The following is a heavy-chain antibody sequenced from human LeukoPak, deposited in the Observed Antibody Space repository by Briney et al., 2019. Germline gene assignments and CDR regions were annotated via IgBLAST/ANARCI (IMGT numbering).Heavy chain of an antibody. D-gene: IGHD6-19*01. CDR1: GFTFNTFD. Sequence: PGGSLRLSCAASGFTFNTFDMTWVRQAPGKGLEWVAVISYDGSNKYYADSVKGRFTISRDNSKNTLYLQMNSLRAEETAVYYCARDRGRLQAGTFYYWGQGTLVTVSS. V-gene: IGHV3-30-3*01. J-gene: IGHJ4*02. CDR3: ARDRGRLQAGTFYY. CDR2: ISYDGSNK.